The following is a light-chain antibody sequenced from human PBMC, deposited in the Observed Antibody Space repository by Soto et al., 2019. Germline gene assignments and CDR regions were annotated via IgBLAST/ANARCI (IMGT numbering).Light chain of an antibody. J-gene: IGKJ1*01. V-gene: IGKV3-15*01. CDR2: GPS. CDR3: QQRSNWPPT. Sequence: EIVMMQSPATLSVSPGERATLSCRASQSVSSNLAWYQQKPGQAPRLIIYGPSTRATGIPARFSGSGSGTEFTLTISSLEPEDFAVYYCQQRSNWPPTFGQGTKVDI. CDR1: QSVSSN.